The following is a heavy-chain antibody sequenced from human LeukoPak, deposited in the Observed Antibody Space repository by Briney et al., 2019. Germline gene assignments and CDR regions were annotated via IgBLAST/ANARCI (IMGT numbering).Heavy chain of an antibody. V-gene: IGHV3-30*18. Sequence: PGRSLRLSCAASGFTFSSYAMHWVRQAPGKGLEWMAVISYDGTNKNYADSVKGRFTISRDNSKNTLYLQMNSLRPEDTAVYYCAKIAGLAAAGNDAFYLWGQGTMVTVSS. CDR1: GFTFSSYA. D-gene: IGHD6-13*01. J-gene: IGHJ3*01. CDR2: ISYDGTNK. CDR3: AKIAGLAAAGNDAFYL.